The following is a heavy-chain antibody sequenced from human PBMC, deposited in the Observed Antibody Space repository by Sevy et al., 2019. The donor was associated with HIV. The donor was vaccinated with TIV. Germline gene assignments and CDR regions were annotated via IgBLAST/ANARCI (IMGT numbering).Heavy chain of an antibody. J-gene: IGHJ6*03. CDR3: ARGVIVLRFLEWLSETYYYYYYMDV. Sequence: KQSQTLSLTCAISGDSVSSNSAAWNWIRQSPSSGLEWLGRTYYRSKWYNDYAVSVKSRITINPDTSKNQFSLQLNSVTPEDTAVYYCARGVIVLRFLEWLSETYYYYYYMDVWGKGTTVTVSS. CDR1: GDSVSSNSAA. CDR2: TYYRSKWYN. V-gene: IGHV6-1*01. D-gene: IGHD3-3*01.